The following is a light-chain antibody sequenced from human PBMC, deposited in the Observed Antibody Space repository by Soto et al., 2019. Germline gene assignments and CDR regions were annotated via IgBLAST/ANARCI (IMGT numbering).Light chain of an antibody. CDR3: QQYDASYT. J-gene: IGKJ2*01. CDR2: DAS. V-gene: IGKV3-20*01. CDR1: ETIGYNY. Sequence: EIVLTQFPDTLSLSPGERATLSCRASETIGYNYLAWYQQQPGLAPTLLIYDASTRAPGIPDRFSGSGSGTDFTLTISRLEPGDFALYYCQQYDASYTFGPGTKLEI.